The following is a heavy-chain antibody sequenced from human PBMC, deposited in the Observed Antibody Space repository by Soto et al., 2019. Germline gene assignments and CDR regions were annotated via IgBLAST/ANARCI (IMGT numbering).Heavy chain of an antibody. J-gene: IGHJ3*02. CDR1: GFTFSSYG. Sequence: QGQLVESGGGVVQPGKSLRLSCVASGFTFSSYGMHWVRQAPGKGLERVTDIWYDGSNKFYADSVKGRFTISRDNSNNTLYLQMNSLRAEDTAVYFCARGSGSTAFDIWGQGTVVTVSS. D-gene: IGHD5-12*01. V-gene: IGHV3-33*01. CDR2: IWYDGSNK. CDR3: ARGSGSTAFDI.